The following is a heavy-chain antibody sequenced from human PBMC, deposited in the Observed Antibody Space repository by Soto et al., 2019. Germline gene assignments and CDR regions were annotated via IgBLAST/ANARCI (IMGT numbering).Heavy chain of an antibody. Sequence: GGSLRLSCAASGFTFSSYAMSWVRQAPGKGLEWVSSISGSGGGTYYADSVKGRFTFSRGNSKNTLYLQMNSLRAEDTAVYYCAKFGMATTKRSPPYYIDYWGQGARVTAPQ. V-gene: IGHV3-23*01. CDR3: AKFGMATTKRSPPYYIDY. D-gene: IGHD1-1*01. CDR2: ISGSGGGT. J-gene: IGHJ4*02. CDR1: GFTFSSYA.